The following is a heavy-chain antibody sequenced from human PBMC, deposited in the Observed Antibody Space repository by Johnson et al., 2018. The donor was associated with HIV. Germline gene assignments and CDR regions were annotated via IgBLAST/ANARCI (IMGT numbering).Heavy chain of an antibody. CDR1: GFTFSSNA. CDR3: ARARGQLTRGDDAFDI. Sequence: VQLVESGGGLVKPGGSLRLSCAASGFTFSSNAMSWVRQAPGKGLEWVSVISGSGASTYHADSVNGRFTISRDNSKNTLYLQMNSLRGEDTALYYCARARGQLTRGDDAFDIWGQGTMVTVSS. CDR2: ISGSGAST. D-gene: IGHD6-13*01. J-gene: IGHJ3*02. V-gene: IGHV3-23*04.